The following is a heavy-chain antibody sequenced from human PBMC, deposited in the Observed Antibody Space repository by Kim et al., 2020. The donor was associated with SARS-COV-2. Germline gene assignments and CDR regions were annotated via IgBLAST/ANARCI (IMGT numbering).Heavy chain of an antibody. J-gene: IGHJ4*02. CDR3: ARGQPLDY. V-gene: IGHV4-31*03. D-gene: IGHD2-2*01. Sequence: SETLSLTCSVSGGSIRSGGKFWTWIRQHPAKGLEWIGYISYSGNPHYSPSLRSRVSISLQTSENQFSLELTSVTAADTAVCYCARGQPLDYWGQGILVP. CDR2: ISYSGNP. CDR1: GGSIRSGGKF.